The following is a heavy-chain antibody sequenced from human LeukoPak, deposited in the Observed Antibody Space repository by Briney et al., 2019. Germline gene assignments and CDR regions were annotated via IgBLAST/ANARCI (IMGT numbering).Heavy chain of an antibody. CDR1: GYTFTGYY. V-gene: IGHV1-2*06. CDR2: INPNSGGT. D-gene: IGHD5-18*01. J-gene: IGHJ4*02. CDR3: AACGYSYGCPDY. Sequence: ASVKVSCKASGYTFTGYYMHWVRQAPGQGLEWIGRINPNSGGTNYAQKFQGRVTMTRDTSISTAYVELSRLRSDDTAVYYCAACGYSYGCPDYWGQGTLVTVSS.